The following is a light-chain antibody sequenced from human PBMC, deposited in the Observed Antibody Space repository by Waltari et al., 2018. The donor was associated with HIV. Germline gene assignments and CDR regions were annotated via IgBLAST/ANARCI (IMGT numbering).Light chain of an antibody. CDR2: DVN. V-gene: IGLV2-11*01. CDR1: SSDVGDYNY. CDR3: CSYADDYTWV. J-gene: IGLJ3*02. Sequence: QSALTQPRSVSGSPGQSVTISCPGPSSDVGDYNYDSWYQQHPAKAPKLMIFDVNKRPSGVPDRFSGSKSGNTASLTISGLQAEDEADYYCCSYADDYTWVFGGGTKLTVL.